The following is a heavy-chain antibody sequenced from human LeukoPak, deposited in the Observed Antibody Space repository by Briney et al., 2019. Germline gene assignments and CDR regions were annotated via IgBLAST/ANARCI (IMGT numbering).Heavy chain of an antibody. V-gene: IGHV3-15*01. Sequence: LGGTLRLSCAASVFTFSNAWMNWGREAPGKGLEWGSGIKSKAAGGTTAYAAPVKGRFPISRADSKDTLDPQMNSLKTEETAVYYCTSGPIVAGEACDYWGQRTLVTVSS. J-gene: IGHJ4*02. CDR2: IKSKAAGGTT. CDR1: VFTFSNAW. D-gene: IGHD5-12*01. CDR3: TSGPIVAGEACDY.